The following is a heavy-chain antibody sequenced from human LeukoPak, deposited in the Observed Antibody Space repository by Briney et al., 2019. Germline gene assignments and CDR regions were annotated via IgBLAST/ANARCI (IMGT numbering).Heavy chain of an antibody. V-gene: IGHV4-4*07. J-gene: IGHJ5*02. CDR2: IYTSGST. CDR3: ARDTLWFGALGLNWFDP. D-gene: IGHD3-10*01. Sequence: PSETLSLTCTVSGGSISSYYWSWIRQPAGRGLEWIGRIYTSGSTNYNPSLKSRVTMSVDTSKNQFSLKLSSVTAAGTAVYYCARDTLWFGALGLNWFDPWGQGTLVTVSS. CDR1: GGSISSYY.